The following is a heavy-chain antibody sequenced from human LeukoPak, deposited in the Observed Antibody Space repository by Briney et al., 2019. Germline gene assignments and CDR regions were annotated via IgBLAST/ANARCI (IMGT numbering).Heavy chain of an antibody. Sequence: GASVKVSCKASGGTFSSYAISWVRQAPGQGLEWMGGIIPIFGTANHAQKFQGRVTITADKSTSTAYMELSSLRSEDTAAYYCASLYYYDNSGYYLGSRHFHHWGQGTLVTVSS. CDR2: IIPIFGTA. D-gene: IGHD3-22*01. J-gene: IGHJ1*01. CDR1: GGTFSSYA. V-gene: IGHV1-69*06. CDR3: ASLYYYDNSGYYLGSRHFHH.